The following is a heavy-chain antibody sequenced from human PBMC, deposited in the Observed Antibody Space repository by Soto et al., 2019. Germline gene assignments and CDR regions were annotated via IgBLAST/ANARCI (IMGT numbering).Heavy chain of an antibody. CDR2: IYHSGST. Sequence: QVQLQESGPGLVKPSGTLFLTCAVSGGSISSSKWWCWVRQPPGEGLEWIGEIYHSGSTNYNPSLTSRVTISVDKAKNQCPLNLRSVPAADTAVYYCARDKLTRTGNYGRDVWGQGTTVTVSS. V-gene: IGHV4-4*02. CDR1: GGSISSSKW. D-gene: IGHD1-1*01. CDR3: ARDKLTRTGNYGRDV. J-gene: IGHJ6*02.